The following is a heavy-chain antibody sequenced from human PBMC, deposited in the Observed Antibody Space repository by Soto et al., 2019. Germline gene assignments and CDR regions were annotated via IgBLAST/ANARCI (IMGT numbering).Heavy chain of an antibody. CDR1: GFTFSSYG. Sequence: GGSLRLSCAASGFTFSSYGMHWVRPAPGQGLEWVAVISYDGSNKYYADTVKGRFTISRDNSKNTLYLQMNSLRAEDLAVYYCAKLAVAGDDYFDYWGQGTLVTV. V-gene: IGHV3-30*18. J-gene: IGHJ4*02. CDR3: AKLAVAGDDYFDY. D-gene: IGHD6-19*01. CDR2: ISYDGSNK.